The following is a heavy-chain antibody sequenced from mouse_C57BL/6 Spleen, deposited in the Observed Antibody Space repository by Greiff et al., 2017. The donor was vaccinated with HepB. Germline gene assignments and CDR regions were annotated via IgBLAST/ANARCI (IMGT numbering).Heavy chain of an antibody. V-gene: IGHV5-4*01. CDR2: ISDGGSYT. D-gene: IGHD2-3*01. J-gene: IGHJ4*01. CDR3: AREDGYYAMDY. Sequence: EVQLVESGGGLVKPGGSLKLSCAASGFTFSSYAMSWVRQTPEKRLEWVATISDGGSYTYYPDNVKGRFTISRDNAKNNLYLQMSHLKSEDTAMYYCAREDGYYAMDYWGQGTSVTFSS. CDR1: GFTFSSYA.